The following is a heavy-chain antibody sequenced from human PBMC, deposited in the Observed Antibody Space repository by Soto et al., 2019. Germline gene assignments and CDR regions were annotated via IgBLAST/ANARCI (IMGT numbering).Heavy chain of an antibody. V-gene: IGHV5-51*01. D-gene: IGHD3-22*01. CDR3: ARQYYYYSSGDYYHDAFDS. J-gene: IGHJ3*02. Sequence: PGESLQISCKGSGYSFTSYWIGWVRQMPGKGLERMGIIYPGDSDTRYSPSFQGQVTISADKSISTAYLQWSSLKASDTAMYYGARQYYYYSSGDYYHDAFDSWGQGTMVTVSS. CDR2: IYPGDSDT. CDR1: GYSFTSYW.